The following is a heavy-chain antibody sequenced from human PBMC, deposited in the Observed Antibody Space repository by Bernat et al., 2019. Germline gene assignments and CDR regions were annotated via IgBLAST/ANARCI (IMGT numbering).Heavy chain of an antibody. V-gene: IGHV4-34*01. CDR2: INHSGST. D-gene: IGHD3-3*01. CDR1: GGSFSGCY. CDR3: ARCRGFWSGYFTKRRYYFDY. Sequence: QVQLQQWGAGLLKPSETLSLTCAVYGGSFSGCYWSWIRQPPGKGLEWIGEINHSGSTNYNPSLKSRVTISVDTSKNQFSLKLSSVTAADTAVYYCARCRGFWSGYFTKRRYYFDYWGQGTLVTVSS. J-gene: IGHJ4*02.